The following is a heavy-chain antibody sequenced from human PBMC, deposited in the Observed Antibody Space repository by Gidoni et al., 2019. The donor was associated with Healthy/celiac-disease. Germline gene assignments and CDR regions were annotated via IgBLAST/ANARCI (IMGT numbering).Heavy chain of an antibody. CDR1: GFTFSSYG. J-gene: IGHJ4*02. CDR2: ISYDGSNK. CDR3: AKDFWPDSSVVIPDFDY. Sequence: QVQLVESGGGVVQPGRSLRLSCAASGFTFSSYGMHWVRQAPGKGLEWVAVISYDGSNKYYADSVKGRFTISRDNSKNTLYLQMNSLRAEDTAVYYCAKDFWPDSSVVIPDFDYWGQGTLVTVSS. V-gene: IGHV3-30*18. D-gene: IGHD3-22*01.